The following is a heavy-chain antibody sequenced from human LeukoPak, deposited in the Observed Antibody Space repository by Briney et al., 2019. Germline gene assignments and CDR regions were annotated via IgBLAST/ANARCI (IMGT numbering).Heavy chain of an antibody. CDR2: IWYDGSNK. J-gene: IGHJ4*02. CDR3: ARDISSNSGLLGY. V-gene: IGHV3-33*01. Sequence: PGGSLRLSCAGSGFTFSSYGMHWVRQAPGKGLEWVAVIWYDGSNKYYADSVKGRFTIPRDNSKNTLYLQMNSLRAEDTAVYYCARDISSNSGLLGYWGQGTLVTVSS. CDR1: GFTFSSYG. D-gene: IGHD4-11*01.